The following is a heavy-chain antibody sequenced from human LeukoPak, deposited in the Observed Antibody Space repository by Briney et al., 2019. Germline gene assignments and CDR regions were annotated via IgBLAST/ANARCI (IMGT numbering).Heavy chain of an antibody. CDR3: VTSSGPEGY. CDR1: GFTFSKYA. D-gene: IGHD6-19*01. Sequence: GGSLRLSCAASGFTFSKYAMSWVRQAPGKGLEWVSAISGSGGSTYYADSVKGRFSVSRDNSKNTLYLQMNSLRAEDTAVYYCVTSSGPEGYWGRGTLVTVSS. J-gene: IGHJ4*02. V-gene: IGHV3-23*01. CDR2: ISGSGGST.